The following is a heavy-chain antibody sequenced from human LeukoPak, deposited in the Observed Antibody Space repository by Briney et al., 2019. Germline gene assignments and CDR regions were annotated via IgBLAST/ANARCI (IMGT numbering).Heavy chain of an antibody. CDR3: ARILSSSWYEYFHH. D-gene: IGHD6-19*01. Sequence: ASVKVSCKASGGTFSNYAISWVRQAPGQGLEWMGAIIPIFGTANYAQKFQGRVTITADESTSTAYMELSSLRSEDTAVYYCARILSSSWYEYFHHWGQGTLVTVSS. J-gene: IGHJ1*01. CDR1: GGTFSNYA. V-gene: IGHV1-69*13. CDR2: IIPIFGTA.